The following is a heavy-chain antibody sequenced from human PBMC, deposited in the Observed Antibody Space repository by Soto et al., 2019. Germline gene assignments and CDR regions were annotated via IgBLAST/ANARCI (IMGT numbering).Heavy chain of an antibody. J-gene: IGHJ4*02. CDR1: GGSISSGDYY. CDR2: IYYSGST. CDR3: ARGARCISTRCRPQGY. V-gene: IGHV4-30-4*01. Sequence: QVQLQESGPGLVKPSQTLSLTCTVSGGSISSGDYYWSWIRQPPGKGLEWIGYIYYSGSTYYNPSLKRRVTISVDTSKNQFSLKLSSVTAADTAVYYCARGARCISTRCRPQGYWVQGTLVTVSS. D-gene: IGHD2-2*01.